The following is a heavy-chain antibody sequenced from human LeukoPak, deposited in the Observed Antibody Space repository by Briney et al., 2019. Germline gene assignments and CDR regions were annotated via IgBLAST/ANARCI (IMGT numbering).Heavy chain of an antibody. J-gene: IGHJ4*02. Sequence: SETLSLTCTVSGASISSYYWSWIRQPAGRGLEWIGRIYVSGITNHNPSLKSRVTMSVDTSKNQFFLKLSSVTAADTAVYYCARTGIEVAGTVYFDYWGQGTLVIVSS. V-gene: IGHV4-4*07. CDR2: IYVSGIT. CDR3: ARTGIEVAGTVYFDY. D-gene: IGHD6-19*01. CDR1: GASISSYY.